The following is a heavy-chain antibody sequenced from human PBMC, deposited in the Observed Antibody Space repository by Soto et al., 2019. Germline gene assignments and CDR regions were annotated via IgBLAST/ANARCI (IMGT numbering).Heavy chain of an antibody. J-gene: IGHJ4*02. Sequence: SETLSLTGTVSGGSISSYYCSWIRQPPGKGLEWIGYIYYSGSTNYNPSLKSRVTISVDTSKNQFSLKLSSVTAADTAVYYCARRRVRGVKYLDYCGQGTLVTVSS. D-gene: IGHD3-10*01. CDR3: ARRRVRGVKYLDY. CDR1: GGSISSYY. CDR2: IYYSGST. V-gene: IGHV4-59*01.